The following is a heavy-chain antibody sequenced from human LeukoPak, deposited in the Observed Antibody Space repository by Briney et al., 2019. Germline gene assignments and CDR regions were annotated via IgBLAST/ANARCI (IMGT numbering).Heavy chain of an antibody. CDR1: GFTFSSYA. D-gene: IGHD2/OR15-2a*01. CDR3: ATDLDSSYYYYMDV. V-gene: IGHV3-23*01. CDR2: ISGSGGST. J-gene: IGHJ6*03. Sequence: GGSLRLSCAASGFTFSSYAMSWVRQAPGKGLEWVSAISGSGGSTYYADSVKSRFTISRDNSKNTLYLQMNSLRAEDTAVYYCATDLDSSYYYYMDVWGKGTTVTVSS.